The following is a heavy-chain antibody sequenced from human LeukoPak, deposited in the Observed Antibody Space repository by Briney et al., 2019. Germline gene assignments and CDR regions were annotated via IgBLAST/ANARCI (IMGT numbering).Heavy chain of an antibody. CDR1: GFTFSDAW. CDR2: IKSKTHGGTT. J-gene: IGHJ4*02. Sequence: GGSLRLSCAASGFTFSDAWVSWVRQAPGKGLEWVGRIKSKTHGGTTQYAAPVKGRFTISRDDSKTTVYLQMNSLKSEDAAMYYCATERPYFDNWGQGTLVTVSS. CDR3: ATERPYFDN. V-gene: IGHV3-15*01.